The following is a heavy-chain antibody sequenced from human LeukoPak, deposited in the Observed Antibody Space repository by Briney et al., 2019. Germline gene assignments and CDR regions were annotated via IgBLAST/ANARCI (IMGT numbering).Heavy chain of an antibody. Sequence: GSLRLSCVASGFTFSDAWMSWVRQAPGKGLEWVGRIKSKTDGGTTDYAAPAKGRFTISRDDSKNTLYLQMNSLKTEDTAVYYCTTRGGSFSIFDYWGQGTLVTVSS. CDR2: IKSKTDGGTT. J-gene: IGHJ4*02. V-gene: IGHV3-15*01. D-gene: IGHD1-26*01. CDR3: TTRGGSFSIFDY. CDR1: GFTFSDAW.